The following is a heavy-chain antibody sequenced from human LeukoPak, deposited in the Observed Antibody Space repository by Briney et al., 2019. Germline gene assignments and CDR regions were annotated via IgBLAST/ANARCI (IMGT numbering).Heavy chain of an antibody. CDR1: GFTFDDYA. D-gene: IGHD3-16*01. J-gene: IGHJ4*02. V-gene: IGHV3-43D*03. CDR2: ISWDGGST. CDR3: AKPGGGGFDY. Sequence: GGSLRLSCAASGFTFDDYAMHWVRQAPGKGLEWVSLISWDGGSTYYADSVKGRFTISRDNSKNSLYLQMNSLRAEDTALYYCAKPGGGGFDYWGQGTLVTVSS.